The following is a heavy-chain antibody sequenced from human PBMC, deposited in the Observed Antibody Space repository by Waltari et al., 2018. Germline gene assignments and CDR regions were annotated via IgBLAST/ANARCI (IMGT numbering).Heavy chain of an antibody. V-gene: IGHV3-53*01. Sequence: PASGFTLRSNYMSWVRQAPGKGLEWVSVISSGGSTYYADSVKGRFTISRDNSKNTLYLQMNSLRAEDTAGYYCAGGIVATTFDYWGQGTLVTVSS. CDR3: AGGIVATTFDY. CDR2: ISSGGST. CDR1: GFTLRSNY. D-gene: IGHD5-12*01. J-gene: IGHJ4*02.